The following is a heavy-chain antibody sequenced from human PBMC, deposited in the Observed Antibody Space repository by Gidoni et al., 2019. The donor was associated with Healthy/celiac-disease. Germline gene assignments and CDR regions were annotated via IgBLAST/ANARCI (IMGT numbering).Heavy chain of an antibody. D-gene: IGHD6-19*01. V-gene: IGHV1-2*02. CDR1: GYPFTGYS. J-gene: IGHJ6*02. CDR3: ARDPYSSGHTLGLYYYYYYGMDV. CDR2: INPNSGGT. Sequence: QVQLVQSGAEVKKPGASVQFSCKASGYPFTGYSMHWVLQAPGQGLEWMGWINPNSGGTNYAQKLQGRVTMTRDTSSSTAYMELSRLRSDDTAVYYCARDPYSSGHTLGLYYYYYYGMDVWGQGTTVTVSS.